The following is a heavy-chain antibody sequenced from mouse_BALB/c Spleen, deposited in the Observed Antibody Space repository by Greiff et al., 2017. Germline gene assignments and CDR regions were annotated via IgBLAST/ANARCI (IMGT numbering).Heavy chain of an antibody. D-gene: IGHD2-2*01. CDR1: GFTFTDYY. CDR2: IRNKANGYTT. V-gene: IGHV7-3*02. J-gene: IGHJ1*01. Sequence: EVKLVESGGGLVQPGGSLRLSCATSGFTFTDYYMSWVRQPPGKALEWLGFIRNKANGYTTEYSASVKGRFTISRDNSQSILYLQMNTLRAEDSATDYCARGNGWVRYFDVWGAGTTVTVSS. CDR3: ARGNGWVRYFDV.